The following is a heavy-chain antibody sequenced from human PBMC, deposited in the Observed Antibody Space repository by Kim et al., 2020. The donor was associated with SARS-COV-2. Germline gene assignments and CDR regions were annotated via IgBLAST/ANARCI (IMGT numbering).Heavy chain of an antibody. Sequence: GGSLRLSCAASAFTFSSYTMDWVRQAPGKGLEWVSSISKSSYYIYYTDSVKGRFTISRDNAKNSLFLQMNSLRAEDTAIYCCARENIGFSDAMDVWGQGTTVTVSS. V-gene: IGHV3-21*01. CDR1: AFTFSSYT. CDR2: ISKSSYYI. CDR3: ARENIGFSDAMDV. J-gene: IGHJ6*02. D-gene: IGHD2-15*01.